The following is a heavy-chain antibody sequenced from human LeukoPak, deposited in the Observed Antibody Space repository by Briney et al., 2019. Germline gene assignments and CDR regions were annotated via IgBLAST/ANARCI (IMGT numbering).Heavy chain of an antibody. Sequence: SETLSLTCTVSGGSISSYYWSWIRQPPGKGLEWIGYIYYSGSTNYNPSLKSRVTISVDTSKNQFSLKLSSVTAADTAVYFCVREASTSYYDTDGYYRQTETFDVWGLGTMLTVSS. V-gene: IGHV4-59*01. CDR1: GGSISSYY. CDR3: VREASTSYYDTDGYYRQTETFDV. CDR2: IYYSGST. J-gene: IGHJ3*01. D-gene: IGHD3-22*01.